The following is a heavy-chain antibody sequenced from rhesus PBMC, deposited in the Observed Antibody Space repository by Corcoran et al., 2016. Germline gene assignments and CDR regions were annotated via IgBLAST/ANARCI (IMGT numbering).Heavy chain of an antibody. Sequence: QLQLQESGPGRMKPSETLSLTCAVSGGSISSSYWSWVREAPGKGRECIWYMGGSTGSTHYNPARKSRITRAVETTKNQLSRKLSSVTAADTAVYYCARRPYYNIWTGAGGFDVWGPGVLVTVSS. D-gene: IGHD3-3*01. CDR2: MGGSTGST. CDR3: ARRPYYNIWTGAGGFDV. CDR1: GGSISSSY. V-gene: IGHV4-169*01. J-gene: IGHJ5-1*01.